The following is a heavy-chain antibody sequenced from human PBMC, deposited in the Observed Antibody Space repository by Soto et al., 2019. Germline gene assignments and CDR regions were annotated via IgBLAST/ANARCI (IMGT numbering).Heavy chain of an antibody. CDR3: ARRPIVVVPAAILDLINNNWVDP. Sequence: ASVKCSFKASGYTFTSYYMHWVRQAPGQGLEWMGIINPSGGSTSYAQKFQGRVTMTRDTSTSTVYMELSSLRSEDTAVYYCARRPIVVVPAAILDLINNNWVDPWGQGTLVTVS. J-gene: IGHJ5*02. CDR1: GYTFTSYY. V-gene: IGHV1-46*01. D-gene: IGHD2-2*02. CDR2: INPSGGST.